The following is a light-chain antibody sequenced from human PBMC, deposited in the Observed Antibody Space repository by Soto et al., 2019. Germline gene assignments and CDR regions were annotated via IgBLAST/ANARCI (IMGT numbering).Light chain of an antibody. CDR3: QQSSSTPQT. CDR1: QNVGTY. Sequence: DIQMTQSPSSLSASIGDRVTITCRASQNVGTYLSWYQQKQGKAPKLLINVASTLQSGVPSRFSGTGSGTAFTLAISSLQPEDFATYYCQQSSSTPQTFGGGTRVEIK. CDR2: VAS. J-gene: IGKJ4*01. V-gene: IGKV1-39*01.